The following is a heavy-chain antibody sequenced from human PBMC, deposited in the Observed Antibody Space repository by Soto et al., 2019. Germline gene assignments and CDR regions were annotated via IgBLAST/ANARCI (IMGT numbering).Heavy chain of an antibody. V-gene: IGHV3-64D*06. CDR1: RFTFSSYA. CDR3: VKDNQVGATPNEYFQH. J-gene: IGHJ1*01. Sequence: AGSLRLSCSASRFTFSSYAMHWVRQAPGKGLEYVSAISSNGGSTYYADSVKGRFTISRDNSKNTLYLQMSSLRAEDTAVYYCVKDNQVGATPNEYFQHWGQGTLVTVSS. CDR2: ISSNGGST. D-gene: IGHD1-26*01.